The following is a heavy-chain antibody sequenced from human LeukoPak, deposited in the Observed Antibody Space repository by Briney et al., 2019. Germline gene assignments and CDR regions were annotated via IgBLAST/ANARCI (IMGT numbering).Heavy chain of an antibody. J-gene: IGHJ3*02. CDR1: GYTFTGYY. D-gene: IGHD3-10*01. V-gene: IGHV1-18*04. CDR3: ARAWFGTPPPLMAFDI. CDR2: ISAYNGNT. Sequence: ASVKVSCKASGYTFTGYYLNWVRQAPGQGLEWMGWISAYNGNTNYAQKLQGRVTMTTDTSTSTAYMELRSLRSDDTAVYYCARAWFGTPPPLMAFDIWGQGTMVTVSS.